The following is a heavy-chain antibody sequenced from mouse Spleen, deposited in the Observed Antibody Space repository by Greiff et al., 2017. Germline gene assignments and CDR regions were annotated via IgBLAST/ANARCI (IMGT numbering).Heavy chain of an antibody. CDR2: INPYNGGT. J-gene: IGHJ4*01. D-gene: IGHD2-5*01. Sequence: VQLKESGPVLVKPGASVKMSCKASGYTFTDYYMNWVKQSHGKSLEWIGVINPYNGGTSYNQKFKGKATLTVDKSSSTAYMELNSLTSEDSAVYYCARSEYSNYGAMDYWGQGTSVTVSS. CDR3: ARSEYSNYGAMDY. V-gene: IGHV1-19*01. CDR1: GYTFTDYY.